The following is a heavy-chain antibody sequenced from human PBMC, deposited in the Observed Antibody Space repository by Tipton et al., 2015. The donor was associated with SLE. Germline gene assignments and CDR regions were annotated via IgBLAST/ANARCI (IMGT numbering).Heavy chain of an antibody. CDR1: GASISNNNYY. J-gene: IGHJ4*01. V-gene: IGHV4-39*01. CDR2: MYYSGTT. CDR3: TRPPGPCKPLSF. Sequence: TLSLTCTVSGASISNNNYYWGWIRQPPGKGLEWIGSMYYSGTTYYNPSLESRVTISVDTSTNQFSLKLTSVGAADTAVYYCTRPPGPCKPLSFWGHGILVTVSS.